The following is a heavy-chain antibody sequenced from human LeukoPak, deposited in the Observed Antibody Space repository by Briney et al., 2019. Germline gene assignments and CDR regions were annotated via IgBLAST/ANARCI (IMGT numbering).Heavy chain of an antibody. V-gene: IGHV4-39*07. CDR2: INHSGST. D-gene: IGHD6-19*01. CDR3: ARGTSGFGPNDY. J-gene: IGHJ4*02. Sequence: SETLSLTCTVSGGSISSSSYYWGWIRQPPGKGLEWIGEINHSGSTNYNPSLKSRVTISVDTSKNQFSLKLSSVTAADTAVYYCARGTSGFGPNDYWGQGTLVTVSS. CDR1: GGSISSSSYY.